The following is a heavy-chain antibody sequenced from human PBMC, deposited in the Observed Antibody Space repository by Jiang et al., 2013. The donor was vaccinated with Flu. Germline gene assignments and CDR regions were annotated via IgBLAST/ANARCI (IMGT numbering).Heavy chain of an antibody. D-gene: IGHD3-22*01. Sequence: NWVRQAPGQGLEWMGWINTNTGNPTYAQGFTGRFVFSLDTSVSTAYLQISSLKAEDTAVYYCARGGGYYPTHFDYWGQGTLVTVSS. J-gene: IGHJ4*02. CDR2: INTNTGNP. CDR3: ARGGGYYPTHFDY. V-gene: IGHV7-4-1*02.